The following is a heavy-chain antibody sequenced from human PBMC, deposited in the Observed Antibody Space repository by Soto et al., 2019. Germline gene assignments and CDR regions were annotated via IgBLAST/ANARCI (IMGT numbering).Heavy chain of an antibody. CDR1: GGSISSGGYS. J-gene: IGHJ4*02. Sequence: QLQLQESGSGLLKPSQTLSLTCAVSGGSISSGGYSWSWIRQPPGKGLEWIGYIYQSGSTYYNPSLKSRVATSVDRSKEQFCLNLSSVTAAYTAVYYCPRSQTTVTSYDYWGQGTLVTVSS. D-gene: IGHD4-17*01. V-gene: IGHV4-30-2*01. CDR2: IYQSGST. CDR3: PRSQTTVTSYDY.